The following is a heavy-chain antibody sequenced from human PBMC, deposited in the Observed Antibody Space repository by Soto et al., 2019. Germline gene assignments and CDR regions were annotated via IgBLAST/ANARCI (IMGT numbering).Heavy chain of an antibody. CDR2: ISSSSSYI. CDR1: GFTFSSYS. J-gene: IGHJ6*02. V-gene: IGHV3-21*01. Sequence: GGSLRLSCAASGFTFSSYSMNWVRQAPGKGLEWVSSISSSSSYIYYADSVKGRFTISRDNAKNSLYLQMNSLRAEDTAVYYCARDRGLAANIPLYYYYGMDVWGQGTTVTVSS. CDR3: ARDRGLAANIPLYYYYGMDV. D-gene: IGHD6-6*01.